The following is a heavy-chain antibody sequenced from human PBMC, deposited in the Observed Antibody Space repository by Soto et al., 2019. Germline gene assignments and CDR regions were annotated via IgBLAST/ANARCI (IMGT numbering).Heavy chain of an antibody. CDR2: INLNGYT. CDR3: ARARGSRNRNAFNI. J-gene: IGHJ3*02. CDR1: GESFSDFY. D-gene: IGHD3-10*01. Sequence: SETLSLTCSVSGESFSDFYWTWIRQSPEKGLEWIGEINLNGYTKYSPSLWSRVTISVDTSQNQISLSLGSVTAADTAVYYCARARGSRNRNAFNIWGNGTMVT. V-gene: IGHV4-34*01.